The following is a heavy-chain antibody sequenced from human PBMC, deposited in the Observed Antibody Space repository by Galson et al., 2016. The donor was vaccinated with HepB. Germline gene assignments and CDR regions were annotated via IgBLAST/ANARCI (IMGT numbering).Heavy chain of an antibody. J-gene: IGHJ6*02. CDR2: ISSSGSKT. D-gene: IGHD2-2*01. CDR3: ARESCSTSSCNFYGLDV. Sequence: SLRLSCAASGFTFSDFYMSWIRQAPGKGLEWLSDISSSGSKTFYADSVKGRLTISRENTKNSLYLEMVTLRAEDTAVYYCARESCSTSSCNFYGLDVWGQGTTVIVSS. CDR1: GFTFSDFY. V-gene: IGHV3-11*01.